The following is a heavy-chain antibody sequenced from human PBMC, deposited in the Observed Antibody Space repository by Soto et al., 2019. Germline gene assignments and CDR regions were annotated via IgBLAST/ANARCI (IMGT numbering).Heavy chain of an antibody. CDR1: GFTFNGFF. J-gene: IGHJ5*02. Sequence: QVQLVESGGDLVKPGGSLRLSCAASGFTFNGFFMTWIRQAPGRGPEWVASTTNSGNSVYYADSVKGRFTVSRDNAQNTLTLQMTDLRVDDTAVYYCARNTFYGFDPWGQGTLVTVSS. CDR2: TTNSGNSV. D-gene: IGHD2-2*01. V-gene: IGHV3-11*01. CDR3: ARNTFYGFDP.